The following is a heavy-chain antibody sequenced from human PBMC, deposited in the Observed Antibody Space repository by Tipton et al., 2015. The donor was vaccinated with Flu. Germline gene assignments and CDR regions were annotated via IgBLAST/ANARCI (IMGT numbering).Heavy chain of an antibody. D-gene: IGHD6-13*01. CDR1: GGSISSYY. CDR2: IYYSGST. Sequence: TLSLTRTVSGGSISSYYWSWIRQPPGKGLEWIGYIYYSGSTNYNPSLKSRVTISVDTSKNQFSLKLSSVTAADTAVYYCARVSSSSSWSQDWYFDLWGRGTLVTVSS. V-gene: IGHV4-59*01. J-gene: IGHJ2*01. CDR3: ARVSSSSSWSQDWYFDL.